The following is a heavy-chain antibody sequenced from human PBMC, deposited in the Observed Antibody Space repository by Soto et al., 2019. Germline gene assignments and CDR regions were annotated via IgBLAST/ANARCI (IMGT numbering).Heavy chain of an antibody. CDR3: ARPDCSGGSCHNSPFDY. CDR2: INHSRST. Sequence: PSETLSLTFAVYGGSFSGYYWTWIRQPPGKGLEWIGEINHSRSTNYNPSLKSRVTISVDTSKNQFSLKLSSVTAADTAVYYCARPDCSGGSCHNSPFDYWGQGTLVTVSS. D-gene: IGHD2-15*01. CDR1: GGSFSGYY. J-gene: IGHJ4*02. V-gene: IGHV4-34*01.